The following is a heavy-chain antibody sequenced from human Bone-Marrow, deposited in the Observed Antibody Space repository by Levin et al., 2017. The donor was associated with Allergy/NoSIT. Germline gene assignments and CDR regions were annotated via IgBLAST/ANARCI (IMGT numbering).Heavy chain of an antibody. CDR1: GASLSSSSFY. J-gene: IGHJ5*02. Sequence: SETLSLTCSVSGASLSSSSFYWGWVRQSPGKGLEWIGMTYYGRNTYYNLSLKSRVTISADPSKNQLSLKVTSVTTADTAGYYWASVPQWQETKWFDPWGQGILVTVSS. CDR2: TYYGRNT. D-gene: IGHD6-19*01. V-gene: IGHV4-39*07. CDR3: ASVPQWQETKWFDP.